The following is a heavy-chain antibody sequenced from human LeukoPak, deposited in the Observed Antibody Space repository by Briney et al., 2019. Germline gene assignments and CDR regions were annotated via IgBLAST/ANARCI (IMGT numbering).Heavy chain of an antibody. V-gene: IGHV3-23*01. CDR3: AKLPTYSSSWYDNWFDP. CDR1: GFTFSSYG. D-gene: IGHD6-13*01. Sequence: GRSLRLSCAASGFTFSSYGMSWVRQAPGKGLEWVSAISGSGGGTYYADSVKGRFTISRDNSKNTLYLQMNSLRAEDTAVYYCAKLPTYSSSWYDNWFDPWGQGTLVTVSS. J-gene: IGHJ5*02. CDR2: ISGSGGGT.